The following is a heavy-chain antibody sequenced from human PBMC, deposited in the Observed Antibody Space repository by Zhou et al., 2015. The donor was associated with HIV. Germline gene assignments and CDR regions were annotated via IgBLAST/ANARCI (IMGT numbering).Heavy chain of an antibody. CDR1: GGTFSSYA. Sequence: QVQLVQSGAEVKKPGSSVKVSCKASGGTFSSYAISWVRQAPGQGLEWMGGINPNSGGTNYAQKFQGRVTMTRDTSISTAYMELSRLRSDDTAVYYCASVTREDYWGQGTLVTVSS. J-gene: IGHJ4*02. V-gene: IGHV1-2*02. CDR3: ASVTREDY. D-gene: IGHD1-26*01. CDR2: INPNSGGT.